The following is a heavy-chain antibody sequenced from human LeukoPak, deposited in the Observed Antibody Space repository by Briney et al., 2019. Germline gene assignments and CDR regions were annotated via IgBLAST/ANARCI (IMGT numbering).Heavy chain of an antibody. CDR3: AREEDPLGGYYYGMDV. CDR2: IYTSGST. Sequence: SETLSLTCTVSGGSISSYYWSWIRQPAGKGLEWIGRIYTSGSTNYNPSLKSRVTISVDTSKNQFSLKLSSVTAADTAVYYCAREEDPLGGYYYGMDVWGQGTTVTVSS. CDR1: GGSISSYY. V-gene: IGHV4-4*07. J-gene: IGHJ6*02.